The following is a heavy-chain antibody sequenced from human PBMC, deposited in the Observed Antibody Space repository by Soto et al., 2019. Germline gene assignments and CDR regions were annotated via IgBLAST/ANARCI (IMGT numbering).Heavy chain of an antibody. J-gene: IGHJ6*02. CDR2: IYYTGST. Sequence: QVQLQASGPGVVKPSQTLSLTCTVSGGSFSSGDYYWSWVRQPPGKGLEWIAYIYYTGSTFNNPSITSRVSISIDTAKPQCSLKLSSVTAADSAVYYCARIHFGDEPSYYYYGMDVWGQGTTVTVSS. CDR3: ARIHFGDEPSYYYYGMDV. V-gene: IGHV4-30-4*01. CDR1: GGSFSSGDYY. D-gene: IGHD4-17*01.